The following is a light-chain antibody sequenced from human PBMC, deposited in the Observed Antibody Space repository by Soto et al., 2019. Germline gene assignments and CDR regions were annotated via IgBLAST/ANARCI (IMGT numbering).Light chain of an antibody. CDR1: QDISSY. CDR3: QQYNSYSVT. V-gene: IGKV1-5*01. J-gene: IGKJ1*01. CDR2: DAS. Sequence: QMTQSKTSLSASVGDRVTITWQASQDISSYLNWYQQKPGKAPKFLVYDASNLESGVPSRFSGSGSGTEFTLTISSLQPDDFATYYCQQYNSYSVTVGQGTKVDIK.